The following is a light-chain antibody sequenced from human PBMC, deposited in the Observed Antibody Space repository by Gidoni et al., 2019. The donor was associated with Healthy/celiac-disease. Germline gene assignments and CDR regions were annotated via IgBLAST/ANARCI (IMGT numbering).Light chain of an antibody. Sequence: EIVLTQSPATLSLSPGERATPSCRASQSVSSYLAWYQQKPGQAPSLLIYDASNRATGIPARFSGSGSGTDFTLTISSREPEDFAVYYCQQRSNWPPITFGQGTRLEIK. CDR1: QSVSSY. CDR3: QQRSNWPPIT. V-gene: IGKV3-11*01. CDR2: DAS. J-gene: IGKJ5*01.